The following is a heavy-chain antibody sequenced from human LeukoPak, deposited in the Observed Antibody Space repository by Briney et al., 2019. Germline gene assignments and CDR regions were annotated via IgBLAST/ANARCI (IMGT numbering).Heavy chain of an antibody. CDR1: GFTFSKAW. CDR3: TTDRVVVSTRMAAFDI. D-gene: IGHD2-15*01. J-gene: IGHJ3*02. Sequence: GGSLRLSCAASGFTFSKAWMNRFRQAPGKGLEWVGRIKKETDGGTTDYAAPVKGRFTISRDDSKNTLYLQVNNLKIEDTALYYCTTDRVVVSTRMAAFDIWGQGTMVIVSS. CDR2: IKKETDGGTT. V-gene: IGHV3-15*01.